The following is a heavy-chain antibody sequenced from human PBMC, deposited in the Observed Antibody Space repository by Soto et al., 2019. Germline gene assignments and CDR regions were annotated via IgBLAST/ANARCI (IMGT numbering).Heavy chain of an antibody. CDR3: ARDQDATVVTRWYYGMDV. CDR2: IYYSGST. D-gene: IGHD4-17*01. V-gene: IGHV4-30-4*01. CDR1: GGSISSGDYY. J-gene: IGHJ6*02. Sequence: PSETLSLTCTVSGGSISSGDYYWSWIRQPPGKGLEWIGYIYYSGSTYYNPSLKSRVTISVDTSKNQFSLKLSSVTAADTAVYYCARDQDATVVTRWYYGMDVWGQGTTVTVSS.